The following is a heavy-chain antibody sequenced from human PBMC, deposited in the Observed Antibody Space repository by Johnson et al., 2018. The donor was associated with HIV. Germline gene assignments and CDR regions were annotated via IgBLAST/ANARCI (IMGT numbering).Heavy chain of an antibody. V-gene: IGHV3-23*04. CDR2: ISSIGGST. J-gene: IGHJ3*02. CDR1: GFTFSSYD. CDR3: AKVNGDYKTDAFDI. Sequence: MQLVESGGGLVQPGGSLRLSCAASGFTFSSYDMHWVRQATGKGLEWVSGISSIGGSTYYADSVKGRFTISRDTSKNTLYLQMNSLRAEDTAVYYCAKVNGDYKTDAFDIWGQGTMVTVSS. D-gene: IGHD4-17*01.